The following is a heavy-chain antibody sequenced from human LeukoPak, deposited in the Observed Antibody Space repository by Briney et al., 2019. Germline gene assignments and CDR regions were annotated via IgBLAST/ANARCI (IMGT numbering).Heavy chain of an antibody. J-gene: IGHJ4*02. Sequence: ASVKVSCKTSGYTFTNYDINWVRQATGQGLEWMGWMNPKSGNTGSAQRFQGRVTMTRDTSISTAYMELISLRSEDTAVYYCARVWGAIDYWGQGALVTVSS. CDR2: MNPKSGNT. D-gene: IGHD1-26*01. V-gene: IGHV1-8*01. CDR1: GYTFTNYD. CDR3: ARVWGAIDY.